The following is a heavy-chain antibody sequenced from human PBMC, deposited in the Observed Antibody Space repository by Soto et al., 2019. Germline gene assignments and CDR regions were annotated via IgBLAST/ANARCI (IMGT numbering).Heavy chain of an antibody. J-gene: IGHJ6*02. CDR1: GFTVSSNY. CDR3: ARDPEGKQWLVGYYGMDV. CDR2: IYSGGST. D-gene: IGHD6-19*01. Sequence: EVQLVESGGGLVQPGGSLRLSCAASGFTVSSNYMSWVRQAPGKGLEWVSVIYSGGSTYYADSVKGRFTISRDNSKNTRYLQMNSLRAEDTAVYYCARDPEGKQWLVGYYGMDVWGQGTTVTVSS. V-gene: IGHV3-66*01.